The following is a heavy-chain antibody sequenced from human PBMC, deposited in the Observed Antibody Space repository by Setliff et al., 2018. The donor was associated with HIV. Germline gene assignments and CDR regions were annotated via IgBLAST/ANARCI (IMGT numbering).Heavy chain of an antibody. CDR1: GYTFNNYG. V-gene: IGHV1-18*01. Sequence: ASVKVSCKASGYTFNNYGISWVRQAPGRGLEWMGWINTHSGYTNYAQKFQGRLTMTTDTSTSTAYMELRSLRSDDTAMYYCARPGGSYGDYGWYLRFWGQGTLVTGSS. CDR2: INTHSGYT. D-gene: IGHD4-17*01. J-gene: IGHJ4*02. CDR3: ARPGGSYGDYGWYLRF.